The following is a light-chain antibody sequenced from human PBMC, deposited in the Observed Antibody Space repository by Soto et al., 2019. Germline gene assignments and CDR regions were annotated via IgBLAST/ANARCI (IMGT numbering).Light chain of an antibody. CDR1: QSISSW. Sequence: DIQMTQSPSTLSASVGDRVTITCRASQSISSWLAWYQQKPGQAPKVLIYDASSLKSGVPSRFSGSGSGTEFTLTISSLQPDDLATYYCQQYNSYSEAFGQGTKVELK. CDR3: QQYNSYSEA. J-gene: IGKJ1*01. CDR2: DAS. V-gene: IGKV1-5*01.